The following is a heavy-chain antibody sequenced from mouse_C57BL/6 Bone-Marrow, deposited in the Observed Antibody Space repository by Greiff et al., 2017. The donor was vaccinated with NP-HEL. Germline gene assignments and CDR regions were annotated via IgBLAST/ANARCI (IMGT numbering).Heavy chain of an antibody. Sequence: QVQLQQPGAELVMPGASVKLSCKASGYTFTSYWMHWVKQRPGQGLAWIGEIDPSDSYTNYNQKFKGKSTLTVDKSSSTAYMQLSSLTSEDSAVYYCARPGGRYYGSSYRYYAMDYWGQGTSVTVSS. V-gene: IGHV1-69*01. CDR1: GYTFTSYW. D-gene: IGHD1-1*01. CDR3: ARPGGRYYGSSYRYYAMDY. CDR2: IDPSDSYT. J-gene: IGHJ4*01.